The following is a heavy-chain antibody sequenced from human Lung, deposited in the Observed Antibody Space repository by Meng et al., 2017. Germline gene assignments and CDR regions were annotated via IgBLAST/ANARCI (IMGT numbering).Heavy chain of an antibody. Sequence: QVHLVQFGAEVKKPGASVKLSCRASGYTFIDAYVHWVRQAPGQGLEWMGRIIPSSGDANSAQKFLGRVTLTWDTSISTAYMELSSLRSDDTAIYYCARDGGNYDFDYWGQGTLVTVSS. CDR1: GYTFIDAY. V-gene: IGHV1-2*06. D-gene: IGHD1-7*01. CDR3: ARDGGNYDFDY. CDR2: IIPSSGDA. J-gene: IGHJ4*02.